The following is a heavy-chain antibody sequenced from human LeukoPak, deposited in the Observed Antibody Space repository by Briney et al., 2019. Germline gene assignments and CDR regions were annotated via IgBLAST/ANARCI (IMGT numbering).Heavy chain of an antibody. J-gene: IGHJ4*02. Sequence: GSLRLSCAASGFTFSSYAMSWVRQPPGKGLEWIGEIYHSGSTNYNPSLKSRVTISVDKSKNQFSLKLSSVTAADTAVYYCARRSPDFIAAAPDYWGQGTLVTISS. D-gene: IGHD6-13*01. CDR2: IYHSGST. CDR3: ARRSPDFIAAAPDY. V-gene: IGHV4-4*02. CDR1: GFTFSSYAM.